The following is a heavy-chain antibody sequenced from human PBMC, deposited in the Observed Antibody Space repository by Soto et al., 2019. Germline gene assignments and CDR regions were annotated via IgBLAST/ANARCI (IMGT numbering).Heavy chain of an antibody. D-gene: IGHD1-26*01. CDR3: AKRPELRKDYYYYMDV. J-gene: IGHJ6*03. CDR2: ISGSGGST. V-gene: IGHV3-23*01. Sequence: GESLKISCAASGFTFSSYAMSWVRQAPGKGLEWVSAISGSGGSTYYADSVKGRFTISRDNSKNTLYLQMNSLRAEDTAVYYCAKRPELRKDYYYYMDVWGKGTTVTVSS. CDR1: GFTFSSYA.